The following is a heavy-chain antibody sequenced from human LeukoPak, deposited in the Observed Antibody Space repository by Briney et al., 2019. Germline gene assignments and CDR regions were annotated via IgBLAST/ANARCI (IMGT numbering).Heavy chain of an antibody. CDR1: GFTFSSYG. CDR3: AKDVDPFGSGSYVEGFDY. D-gene: IGHD3-10*01. CDR2: ISYDRSNK. Sequence: GRSLRLSCAASGFTFSSYGMHWVRQAPGKGLEWVAVISYDRSNKYYADSVKGRFTISRDNSKNTLYLQMNSLRAEDTAAYYCAKDVDPFGSGSYVEGFDYWGQGTLVTVSS. J-gene: IGHJ4*02. V-gene: IGHV3-30*18.